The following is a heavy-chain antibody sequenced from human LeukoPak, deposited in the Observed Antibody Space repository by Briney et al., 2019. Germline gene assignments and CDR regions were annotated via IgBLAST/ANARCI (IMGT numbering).Heavy chain of an antibody. Sequence: PGGSLRLSCAASGFTVSSNYMSWVRQAPGKGLEWVSVIYSGGSTYYADSVKGRFTISRDNSKNTLYLQMNSLRAEDTAVYYCARKRYYQYYMDVWGKGTTVTVSS. V-gene: IGHV3-53*01. CDR2: IYSGGST. CDR3: ARKRYYQYYMDV. J-gene: IGHJ6*03. CDR1: GFTVSSNY.